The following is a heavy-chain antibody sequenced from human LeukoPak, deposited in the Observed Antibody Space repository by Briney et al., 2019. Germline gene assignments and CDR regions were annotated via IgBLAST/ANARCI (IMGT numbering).Heavy chain of an antibody. CDR3: ARAHQSYDFWSGYHYYFDY. D-gene: IGHD3-3*01. CDR1: GGSISSSIYY. CDR2: VFYNGAT. V-gene: IGHV4-39*07. J-gene: IGHJ4*02. Sequence: SGTLSLTCIVSGGSISSSIYYWAWVRQPPGKGLEWIGTVFYNGATQYSPSLRSRVTISVDTSKNQFSLKLSSVTAADTAVYYCARAHQSYDFWSGYHYYFDYWGQGTLVTVSS.